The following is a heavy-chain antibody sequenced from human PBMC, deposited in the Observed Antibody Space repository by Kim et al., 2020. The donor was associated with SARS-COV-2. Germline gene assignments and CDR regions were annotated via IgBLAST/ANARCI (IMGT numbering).Heavy chain of an antibody. D-gene: IGHD4-17*01. Sequence: NYAQKFQGRVTMTEDTSTDTAYMELSSLRSEDTAVYYCATVRGFDYGDYTWGQGTLVTVSS. V-gene: IGHV1-24*01. CDR3: ATVRGFDYGDYT. J-gene: IGHJ5*02.